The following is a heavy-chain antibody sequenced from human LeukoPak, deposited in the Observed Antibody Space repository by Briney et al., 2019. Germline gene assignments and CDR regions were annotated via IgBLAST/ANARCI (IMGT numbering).Heavy chain of an antibody. CDR3: ARGPSLWFGDYYFDY. V-gene: IGHV3-64*01. CDR2: ISSNGGST. Sequence: GRSLRLSCAASGFTFSSYAMHWVRQAPGKGLEYVSAISSNGGSTYYANSVKGRFTISRDNSKNTLYLQMGSLRAEDMAVYYCARGPSLWFGDYYFDYWGQGTLVTVSS. J-gene: IGHJ4*02. D-gene: IGHD3-10*01. CDR1: GFTFSSYA.